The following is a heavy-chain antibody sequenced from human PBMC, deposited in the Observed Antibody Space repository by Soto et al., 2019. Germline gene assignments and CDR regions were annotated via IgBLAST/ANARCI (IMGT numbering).Heavy chain of an antibody. CDR2: IDWDDDK. D-gene: IGHD6-19*01. Sequence: GPTLVNPTQTLTLTCTFSGFSLSTSGMCVSWIRQPPGKALEWLARIDWDDDKYYSTSLKTRLTISKDTSKNQVVLTMTNMDPVDTATYYCARAGYSSGWYYFDYWGQGTLVTVSS. V-gene: IGHV2-70*11. CDR3: ARAGYSSGWYYFDY. J-gene: IGHJ4*02. CDR1: GFSLSTSGMC.